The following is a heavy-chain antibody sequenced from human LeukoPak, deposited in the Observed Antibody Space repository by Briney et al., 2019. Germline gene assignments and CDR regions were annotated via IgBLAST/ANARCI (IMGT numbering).Heavy chain of an antibody. J-gene: IGHJ4*02. V-gene: IGHV3-48*02. CDR2: ISSSSITI. D-gene: IGHD1-26*01. CDR1: GFTFSPYP. Sequence: GGSLRLSCAASGFTFSPYPMTWFRHAPGKGLEWVSYISSSSITISYADSVKGRFTITRDNAKDSMYLQMNSLRDDDTAVYYCARTWSGRYFDYWGLGTLVTVSS. CDR3: ARTWSGRYFDY.